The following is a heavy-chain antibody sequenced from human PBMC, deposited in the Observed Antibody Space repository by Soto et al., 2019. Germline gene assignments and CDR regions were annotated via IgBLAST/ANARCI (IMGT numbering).Heavy chain of an antibody. D-gene: IGHD2-15*01. CDR2: INAGNGNT. CDR3: ARSKMDIVVVVAALPPDY. J-gene: IGHJ4*02. V-gene: IGHV1-3*01. CDR1: GYTFTSYA. Sequence: QVQLVQSGAEVKKPGASVKVSCKASGYTFTSYAMHWVRQAPGQRLEWMGWINAGNGNTKYSQKFQGRVTITRDTSASTDYMELSSLRSEDTAVYYCARSKMDIVVVVAALPPDYWGQGTLVTVSS.